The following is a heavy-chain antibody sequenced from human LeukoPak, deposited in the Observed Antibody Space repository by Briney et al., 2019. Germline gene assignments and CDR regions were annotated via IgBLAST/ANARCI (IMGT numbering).Heavy chain of an antibody. CDR1: GFTFSSYA. CDR2: ISGSGGST. D-gene: IGHD3-10*01. CDR3: AKDSWFGELSMGWVDY. V-gene: IGHV3-23*01. J-gene: IGHJ4*02. Sequence: GGSLRLSCAASGFTFSSYAMSWVRQAPGEGLKWVSAISGSGGSTYYADSVKGRFTISRDNSKNTLYLQMNSLRAEDTAIYYCAKDSWFGELSMGWVDYWGQGTLVTVSS.